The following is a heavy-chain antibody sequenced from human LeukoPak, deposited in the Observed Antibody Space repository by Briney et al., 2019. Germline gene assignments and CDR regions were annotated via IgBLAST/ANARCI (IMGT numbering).Heavy chain of an antibody. CDR1: GGSISSGGYY. Sequence: SETLSLTRTVSGGSISSGGYYWSWIRQHPGKGLELIGYIYYSGSTYYNPSLKSRVTISVDTSKNQFSLKLSSVTAADTAVYYCARVSTATVTMEHWGQGTLVTVSS. D-gene: IGHD4-11*01. CDR2: IYYSGST. J-gene: IGHJ1*01. CDR3: ARVSTATVTMEH. V-gene: IGHV4-31*03.